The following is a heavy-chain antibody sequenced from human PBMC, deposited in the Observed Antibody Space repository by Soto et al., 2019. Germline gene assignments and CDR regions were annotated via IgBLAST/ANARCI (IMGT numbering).Heavy chain of an antibody. Sequence: EVQLVESGGGLVQPGQSLRLSCIGSGFTFGDYAMSWFRQAPGMGLEWVGFIRSKPYGGTTEYAASVKGRFTISRDDSKSTAYLQMNSLKTEDTAMYYCTKRSYFDYWGQGTLVTVSS. CDR2: IRSKPYGGTT. CDR1: GFTFGDYA. J-gene: IGHJ4*02. V-gene: IGHV3-49*03. CDR3: TKRSYFDY. D-gene: IGHD1-1*01.